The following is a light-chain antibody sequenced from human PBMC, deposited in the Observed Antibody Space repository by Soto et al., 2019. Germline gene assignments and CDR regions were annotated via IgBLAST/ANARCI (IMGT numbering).Light chain of an antibody. J-gene: IGKJ3*01. CDR1: QSINTY. Sequence: FQMTQSPSSLSASVGERVTITCRASQSINTYLNWYQFKPGKAPKRLIFSSSNLQTGVPSRFSGSGSGTHFTLTITLLQPEDSATYSCQQSYSTRFTFGPGTQVEI. CDR3: QQSYSTRFT. V-gene: IGKV1-39*01. CDR2: SSS.